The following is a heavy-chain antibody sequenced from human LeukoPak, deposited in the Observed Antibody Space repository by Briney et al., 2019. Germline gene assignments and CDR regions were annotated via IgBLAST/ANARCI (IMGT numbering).Heavy chain of an antibody. CDR1: GFTFSSYG. D-gene: IGHD6-13*01. CDR3: ARAREGSSWSLFDY. V-gene: IGHV3-30*03. CDR2: ISYDGSNK. Sequence: GSLRLSCAASGFTFSSYGMHWVRQAPGKGLEWVAVISYDGSNKYYADSVKGRFTISRDNSKNTLYLQMNSLRAEDTAVYYCARAREGSSWSLFDYWGQGTLVTVSS. J-gene: IGHJ4*02.